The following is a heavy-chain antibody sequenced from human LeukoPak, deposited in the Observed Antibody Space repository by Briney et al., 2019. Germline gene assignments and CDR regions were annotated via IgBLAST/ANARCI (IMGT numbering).Heavy chain of an antibody. D-gene: IGHD1-26*01. Sequence: SETLSLTCTVSGGSISSSSYYWGWIRQPPGKGLEWIGSIYYSGSTYYNPSLKSRVTISVDTSKNQFSLKLSSVTAADTAVYYCARGEELYHFDYWGQGTLVTVSS. CDR1: GGSISSSSYY. J-gene: IGHJ4*02. CDR2: IYYSGST. V-gene: IGHV4-39*07. CDR3: ARGEELYHFDY.